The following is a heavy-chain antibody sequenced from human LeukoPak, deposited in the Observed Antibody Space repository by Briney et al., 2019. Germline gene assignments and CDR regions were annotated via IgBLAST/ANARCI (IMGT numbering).Heavy chain of an antibody. V-gene: IGHV3-30*02. CDR3: AKTGGLGYCSGGSCYLVDY. D-gene: IGHD2-15*01. Sequence: GRSLTPSRAAAGFTFSSYGMHWVRQAPGKGLEWVAFIRDDGSNKYYADSVKVPFPTSRDNSTNTLYLQMNSLRAEDTAVYYCAKTGGLGYCSGGSCYLVDYWGQGTLVTVSS. J-gene: IGHJ4*02. CDR1: GFTFSSYG. CDR2: IRDDGSNK.